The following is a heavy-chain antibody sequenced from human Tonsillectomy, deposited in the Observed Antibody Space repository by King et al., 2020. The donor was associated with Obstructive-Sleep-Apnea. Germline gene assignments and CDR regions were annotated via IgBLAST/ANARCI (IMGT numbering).Heavy chain of an antibody. D-gene: IGHD3-9*01. J-gene: IGHJ4*02. CDR2: IYYSGSA. Sequence: QLQESGPGLVKPSETLSLTCTVSGGSISCTNYYWGWIRQPPGKGLEWIGSIYYSGSAYYTPSLKSRVTISVDTSKNQFSLKLRSVTAADTAVYYCARTTRSNYNILTGDFDYWGQGTLVTVSS. CDR1: GGSISCTNYY. CDR3: ARTTRSNYNILTGDFDY. V-gene: IGHV4-39*07.